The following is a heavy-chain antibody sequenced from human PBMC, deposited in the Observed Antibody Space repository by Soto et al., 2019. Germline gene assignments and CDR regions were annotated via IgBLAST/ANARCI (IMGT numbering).Heavy chain of an antibody. D-gene: IGHD6-13*01. CDR3: ARSIAAAGTGWFDP. CDR2: IYHSGST. J-gene: IGHJ5*02. Sequence: LSLTCAVSGGSISSGGYSWSWIRQPPGKGLEWIGYIYHSGSTYYDPSLKSRVTISVDRSKNQFSLKLSSVTAADTAVYYCARSIAAAGTGWFDPWGQGTLVTVSS. CDR1: GGSISSGGYS. V-gene: IGHV4-30-2*01.